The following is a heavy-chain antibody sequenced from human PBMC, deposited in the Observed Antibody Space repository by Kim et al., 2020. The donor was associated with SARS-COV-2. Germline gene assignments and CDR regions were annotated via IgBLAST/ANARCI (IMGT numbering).Heavy chain of an antibody. CDR1: GFTFSSYG. J-gene: IGHJ4*02. CDR2: IWYDGSNK. V-gene: IGHV3-33*01. CDR3: ARGGDIVVVPAEDPNFDY. Sequence: GGSLRLSCAASGFTFSSYGMHWVRQAPGKGLEWVAVIWYDGSNKYYADSVKGRFTISRDNSKNTLYLQMNSLRAEDTAVYYCARGGDIVVVPAEDPNFDYWAREPWSPSPQ. D-gene: IGHD2-2*01.